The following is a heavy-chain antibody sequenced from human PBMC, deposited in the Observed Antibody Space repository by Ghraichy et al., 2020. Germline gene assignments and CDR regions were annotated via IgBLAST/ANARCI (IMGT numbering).Heavy chain of an antibody. D-gene: IGHD3-10*01. CDR2: IYHSGST. CDR3: ARVSSSGLYY. J-gene: IGHJ4*02. V-gene: IGHV4-38-2*02. CDR1: GYSISSGYY. Sequence: SETLSLTCTVSGYSISSGYYWGWIRQPPGKGLEWIGSIYHSGSTYYNPSLKSRVTISVDTSKNQFSLKLSSVTAADTAVYYCARVSSSGLYYWGQGTLVTVSS.